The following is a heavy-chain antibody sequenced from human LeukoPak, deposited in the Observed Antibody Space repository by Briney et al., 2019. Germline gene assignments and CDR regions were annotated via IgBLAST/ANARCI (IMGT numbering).Heavy chain of an antibody. D-gene: IGHD5-12*01. CDR2: INPNSGGT. V-gene: IGHV1-2*02. Sequence: ASVKVSCKASGYTFTGYYMHWVRQAPGQGLEWMGWINPNSGGTNYAQKLQGRVTMTTDTSTSTAYMELRSLRSDDTAVYYCARPSGYDYDFDYWGQGTLVTVSS. J-gene: IGHJ4*02. CDR1: GYTFTGYY. CDR3: ARPSGYDYDFDY.